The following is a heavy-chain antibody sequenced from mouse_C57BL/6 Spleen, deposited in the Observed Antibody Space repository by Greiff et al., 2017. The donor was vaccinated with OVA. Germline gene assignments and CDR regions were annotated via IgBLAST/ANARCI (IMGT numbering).Heavy chain of an antibody. V-gene: IGHV1-55*01. CDR1: GYTFTSYW. CDR2: IYPGSGST. Sequence: QVQLQQPGAELVKPGASVKMSCKASGYTFTSYWITWVKQRPGQGLEWIGDIYPGSGSTNYNEKFKSKATLTVDTSSSPAYMQLSSLTSEDSAVYYCARWGKGYAMDYWGQGTSVTVSS. J-gene: IGHJ4*01. CDR3: ARWGKGYAMDY.